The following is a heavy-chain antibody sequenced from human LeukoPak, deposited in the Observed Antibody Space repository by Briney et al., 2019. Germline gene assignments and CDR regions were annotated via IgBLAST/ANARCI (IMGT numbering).Heavy chain of an antibody. CDR1: GYTFTSYY. V-gene: IGHV1-2*04. J-gene: IGHJ4*02. Sequence: ASVKVSCKASGYTFTSYYMHWVRQAPGQGLEWMGWINPNSGGTNYAQKFQGWVTMTRDTSISTAYMELSRLRSDDTAVYYCARLFGSGSISDYWGQGTLVTVSS. CDR2: INPNSGGT. D-gene: IGHD2-15*01. CDR3: ARLFGSGSISDY.